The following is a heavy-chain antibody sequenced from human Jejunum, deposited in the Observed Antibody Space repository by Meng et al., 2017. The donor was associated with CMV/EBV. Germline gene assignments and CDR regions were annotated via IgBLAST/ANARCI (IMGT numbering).Heavy chain of an antibody. CDR3: TGLDY. CDR1: GVTFSTYW. J-gene: IGHJ4*02. Sequence: EGQLVASWGGLVQPGGSLILSCAASGVTFSTYWMHWVRHEPGKGLLWVSRITTDGTTNYADSVKGRFSISRDNAKNTLYLQMNSLRAEDTGVYYCTGLDYWGQGTLVTVAS. V-gene: IGHV3-74*01. CDR2: ITTDGTT.